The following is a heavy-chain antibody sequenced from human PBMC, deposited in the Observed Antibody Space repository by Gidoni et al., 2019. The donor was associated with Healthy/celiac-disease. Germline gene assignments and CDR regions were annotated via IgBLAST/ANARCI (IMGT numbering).Heavy chain of an antibody. D-gene: IGHD5-12*01. V-gene: IGHV3-66*01. CDR1: GLTVSSNY. J-gene: IGHJ4*02. CDR3: ARVNSGYDRERGGWDY. Sequence: EVQLVESGGGLVQPGGSLRLSCAAAGLTVSSNYMSWVRQAPGKGLEWVSVIYSGGSTYYADSVKGRFTISRDNSKNTLYLQMNSLRAEDTAVYYCARVNSGYDRERGGWDYWGQGTLVTVSS. CDR2: IYSGGST.